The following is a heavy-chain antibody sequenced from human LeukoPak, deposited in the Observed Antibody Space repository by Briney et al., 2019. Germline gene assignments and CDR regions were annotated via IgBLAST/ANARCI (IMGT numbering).Heavy chain of an antibody. D-gene: IGHD3-10*01. V-gene: IGHV3-23*01. CDR2: ISGSGGST. Sequence: GGSLRLSCAASGFTLSSYAMSWVRQAPGKGLEWVSAISGSGGSTYYADSVKGRFTISRDNSKNTLYLQMNSLRADDTAVYYCAKDLLYADYYGSGSYHGSFDYWGQGTLVTVSS. CDR3: AKDLLYADYYGSGSYHGSFDY. J-gene: IGHJ4*02. CDR1: GFTLSSYA.